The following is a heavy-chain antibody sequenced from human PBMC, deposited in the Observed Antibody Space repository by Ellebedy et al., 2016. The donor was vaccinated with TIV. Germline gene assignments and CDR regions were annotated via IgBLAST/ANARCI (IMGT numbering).Heavy chain of an antibody. CDR2: INPSASST. Sequence: AASVKVSCKASGYTFTNYYIHWVRQAPGQGLEWMGIINPSASSTSYAKKFQDRVIMTWDTSTSTVYLELSSLRSEDTAIYYCARHRETAHSFWGQGTLVTVSS. V-gene: IGHV1-46*01. D-gene: IGHD5-18*01. J-gene: IGHJ4*02. CDR1: GYTFTNYY. CDR3: ARHRETAHSF.